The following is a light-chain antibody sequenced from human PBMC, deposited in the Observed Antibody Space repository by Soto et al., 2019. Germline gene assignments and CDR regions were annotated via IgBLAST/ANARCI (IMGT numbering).Light chain of an antibody. J-gene: IGKJ1*01. V-gene: IGKV3-15*01. Sequence: EIVMTQSPATLSVSPGERATLSCRASQSVRSNLAWYQQKPGQAPRLLIYGASTRATGIPARFSGSGSGTEFTLTISSLQSEDFAGYYCQHYNNWPAWTFGQGTKVEIK. CDR2: GAS. CDR1: QSVRSN. CDR3: QHYNNWPAWT.